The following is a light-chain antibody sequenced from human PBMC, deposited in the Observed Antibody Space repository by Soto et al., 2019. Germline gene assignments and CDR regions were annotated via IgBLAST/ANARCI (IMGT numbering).Light chain of an antibody. Sequence: QSALTQPASVSGSPGQSITISCTGTSSDVGAYNYVSWYQQHPGKAPKLIIFEVSNRPSGVSNRFSGSKSGNTASLTISGLQAEDEADYYCNSYTTSRTYVFGTGTKVTVL. CDR1: SSDVGAYNY. V-gene: IGLV2-14*01. J-gene: IGLJ1*01. CDR2: EVS. CDR3: NSYTTSRTYV.